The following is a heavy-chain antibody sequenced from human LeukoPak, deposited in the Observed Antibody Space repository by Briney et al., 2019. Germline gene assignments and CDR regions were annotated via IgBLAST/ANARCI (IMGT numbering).Heavy chain of an antibody. Sequence: HPGGSLRLSCAASGFTFNSYAMSWVRQAPGKGLEWVSSITISGGNTYYADSVKGRFTISRGNAKNSLYLQMNSLRAEDTAVYYCARARRYCSGGSCYPGYWGQGTLVTVSS. CDR2: ITISGGNT. D-gene: IGHD2-15*01. J-gene: IGHJ4*02. CDR3: ARARRYCSGGSCYPGY. V-gene: IGHV3-23*01. CDR1: GFTFNSYA.